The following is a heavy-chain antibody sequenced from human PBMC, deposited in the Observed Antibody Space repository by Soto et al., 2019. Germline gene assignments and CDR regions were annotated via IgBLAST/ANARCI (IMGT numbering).Heavy chain of an antibody. CDR2: ISWNSGSI. Sequence: GGSLRLSCAASGFTFDDYAMHWVRQAPGKGLEWVSGISWNSGSIGYADSVKGRFSISRDNAKNSLYLQMNSLRAEDTALYYCAKDYCSGGSCYGANWFEPWGQGTLVTVSS. CDR1: GFTFDDYA. J-gene: IGHJ5*02. CDR3: AKDYCSGGSCYGANWFEP. V-gene: IGHV3-9*01. D-gene: IGHD2-15*01.